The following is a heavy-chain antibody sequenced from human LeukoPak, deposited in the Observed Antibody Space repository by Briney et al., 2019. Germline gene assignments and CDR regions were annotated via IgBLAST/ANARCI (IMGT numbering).Heavy chain of an antibody. V-gene: IGHV3-11*01. J-gene: IGHJ3*02. Sequence: GGSLRLSCAASGFTFSDYYMSWIRQAPGKGLEWVSYISSSGSTIYYADSVKGRFTISRDNAKNSLYLQMNSLRAEDTAVYYCAREVRSFWSGYYYAYAGAFDIWGQGTMVTVSS. CDR1: GFTFSDYY. CDR2: ISSSGSTI. D-gene: IGHD3-3*01. CDR3: AREVRSFWSGYYYAYAGAFDI.